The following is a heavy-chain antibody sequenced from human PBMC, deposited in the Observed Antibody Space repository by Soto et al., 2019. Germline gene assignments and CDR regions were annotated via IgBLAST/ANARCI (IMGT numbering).Heavy chain of an antibody. CDR1: GFTFSSYA. Sequence: PGGSLRLSCAASGFTFSSYAMSWVRQAPGKGLEWVSAISGSGGITRYADSVKGRFTISRDNSKNTLYLRMNTLRAEDTAVYYCAKAVVAAGNGAFDYWGQGTLVTVSS. V-gene: IGHV3-23*01. D-gene: IGHD1-26*01. CDR2: ISGSGGIT. CDR3: AKAVVAAGNGAFDY. J-gene: IGHJ4*02.